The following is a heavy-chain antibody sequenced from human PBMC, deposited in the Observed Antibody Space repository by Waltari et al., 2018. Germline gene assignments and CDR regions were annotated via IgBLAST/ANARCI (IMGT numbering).Heavy chain of an antibody. J-gene: IGHJ5*02. CDR2: IRGHGASS. V-gene: IGHV3-23*01. Sequence: EVQLLESGGALVLPGGSLRLSCAASGFTFEKYAMTWVRQAPGKGLGGVVSIRGHGASSYYAGSVRSRFTISRDNSKDTLYLQMNSLRAEDTAVYYCAKDQSGSYSGWFDPWGQGTLVTVSS. CDR3: AKDQSGSYSGWFDP. D-gene: IGHD1-26*01. CDR1: GFTFEKYA.